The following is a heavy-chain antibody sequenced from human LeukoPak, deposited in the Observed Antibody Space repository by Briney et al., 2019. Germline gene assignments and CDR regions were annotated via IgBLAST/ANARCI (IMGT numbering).Heavy chain of an antibody. J-gene: IGHJ4*02. CDR1: GGSISSYY. CDR3: AXXXXRXXYTLDY. V-gene: IGHV4-59*01. CDR2: IYYSGST. Sequence: SETLSLTCTVSGGSISSYYWSWIRQPPGKGLEWIGYIYYSGSTNYNPSLKSRVTISVDMSKNQFSLKLSSVTAADTAVYYCAXXXXRXXYTLDYWGQGTLVTVSS. D-gene: IGHD4-11*01.